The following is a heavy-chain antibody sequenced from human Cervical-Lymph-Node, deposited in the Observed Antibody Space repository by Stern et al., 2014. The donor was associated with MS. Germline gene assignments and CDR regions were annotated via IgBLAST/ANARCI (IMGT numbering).Heavy chain of an antibody. V-gene: IGHV3-30*04. CDR3: ARDNPGPGLGDYYGMDV. CDR1: GFTFTSYA. J-gene: IGHJ6*02. Sequence: VHLVESGGGVVQPGRSLRLSCAASGFTFTSYAMYWVRQAPGKGLEWVAVMSYDGSNKYYADSVKGRFTISRDTSKDTLYLQMNSLRDEDTAVYYCARDNPGPGLGDYYGMDVWGQGTTVTVSS. CDR2: MSYDGSNK. D-gene: IGHD1-14*01.